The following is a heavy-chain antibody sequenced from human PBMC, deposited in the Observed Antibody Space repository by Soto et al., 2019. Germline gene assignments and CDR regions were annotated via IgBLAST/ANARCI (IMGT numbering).Heavy chain of an antibody. CDR3: GRGAATKILVLKEDVLEI. CDR2: IIPVFGAA. J-gene: IGHJ3*02. Sequence: QVQLVQSGAEVKKPGSSVRVSCKASGATLNSFINYGITWVRQAPGLGLEYMGGIIPVFGAANHAQKFQGRVIISADESTRTVNMELSSLTSKDTGVYYCGRGAATKILVLKEDVLEIWGQGTMVTVSS. V-gene: IGHV1-69*12. CDR1: GATLNSFINYG. D-gene: IGHD5-12*01.